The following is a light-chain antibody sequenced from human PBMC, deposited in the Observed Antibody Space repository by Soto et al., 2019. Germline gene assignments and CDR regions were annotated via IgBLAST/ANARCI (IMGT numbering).Light chain of an antibody. J-gene: IGKJ1*01. Sequence: IVLTQSPGTLSLSPGQRATLSCRASEGVASNYLAWYQHKPGQSPRLLLFGASNRATGIPDRFSGSGSGADFTLTISRVEPEDFAVYYCHQYGDSPRTFGQGTKVDIK. CDR1: EGVASNY. CDR2: GAS. V-gene: IGKV3-20*01. CDR3: HQYGDSPRT.